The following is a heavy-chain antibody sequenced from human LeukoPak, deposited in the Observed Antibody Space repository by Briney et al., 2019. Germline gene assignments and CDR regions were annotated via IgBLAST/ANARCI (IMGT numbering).Heavy chain of an antibody. D-gene: IGHD3-3*01. CDR2: ISYDGSNK. CDR1: GFTFSSYA. CDR3: ARDDYDFWSDLIIILEIYYYGMDV. Sequence: GGSLRLSCAASGFTFSSYAMHWVRQAPGKGLEWVAVISYDGSNKYYADSVKGRFTISRDNSKNTLYLQMNSLRAEDTAVYYCARDDYDFWSDLIIILEIYYYGMDVWGQGTTVTVSS. V-gene: IGHV3-30-3*01. J-gene: IGHJ6*02.